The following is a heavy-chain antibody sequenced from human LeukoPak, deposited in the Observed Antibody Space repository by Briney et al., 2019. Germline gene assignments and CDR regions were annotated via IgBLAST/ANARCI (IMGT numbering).Heavy chain of an antibody. J-gene: IGHJ4*02. D-gene: IGHD3-10*01. Sequence: GGSLRLSCAASGFTFSSYSMNWVRQAPGKGLEWVSSISSSSSYIYYADSVKGRFTISRDNAKNSLYLQMNSLRAEDTAVYYCARDRGSTGGFDYWGQATLVTVSS. V-gene: IGHV3-21*01. CDR1: GFTFSSYS. CDR2: ISSSSSYI. CDR3: ARDRGSTGGFDY.